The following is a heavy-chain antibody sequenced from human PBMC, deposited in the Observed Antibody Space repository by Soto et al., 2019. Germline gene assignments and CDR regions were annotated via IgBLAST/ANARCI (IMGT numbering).Heavy chain of an antibody. CDR3: ARSGVVAGNDY. CDR1: GFTFSSYE. D-gene: IGHD6-19*01. J-gene: IGHJ4*02. Sequence: PGGSLRLSCAASGFTFSSYEMNWVHQAPGKGLEWISYISSSGSTIYYADSVKGRFTISRDNAKNSLYLQMNSLRVEDTAVYYCARSGVVAGNDYWGQGTLVTVSS. CDR2: ISSSGSTI. V-gene: IGHV3-48*03.